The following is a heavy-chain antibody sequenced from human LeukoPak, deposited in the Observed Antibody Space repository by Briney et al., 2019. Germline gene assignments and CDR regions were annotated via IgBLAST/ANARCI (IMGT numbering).Heavy chain of an antibody. V-gene: IGHV1-8*03. Sequence: ASVKVSCKASGYTFTNYDINWVRQATGQGLEWMGWMNPNSGNTGYAQKFQGRVTITRNTSISTAYMELSSLSSDDTAVYYCAVRAANWFDPWGQGTLVTVSS. CDR1: GYTFTNYD. CDR3: AVRAANWFDP. CDR2: MNPNSGNT. J-gene: IGHJ5*02. D-gene: IGHD2-2*01.